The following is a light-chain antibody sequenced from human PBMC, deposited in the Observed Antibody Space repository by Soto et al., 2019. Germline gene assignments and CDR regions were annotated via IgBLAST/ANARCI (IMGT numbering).Light chain of an antibody. CDR3: QQLNNYPFT. Sequence: IQMTQSRSSRYASVGGRVTITCRASQTVSRSLNWYQQKPGRAPVLLIYDASTLESGVPSRFSGSGSGTDFTLTINSLQPEDFATYYCQQLNNYPFTFGQGTRLEIK. CDR1: QTVSRS. J-gene: IGKJ5*01. V-gene: IGKV1D-13*01. CDR2: DAS.